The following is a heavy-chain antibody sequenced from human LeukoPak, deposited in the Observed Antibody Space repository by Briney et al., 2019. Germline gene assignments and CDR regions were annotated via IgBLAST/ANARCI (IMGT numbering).Heavy chain of an antibody. Sequence: PGGSLRLSCAASGFTFSEFEMNWVRQAPGKGLEWVSDISSGGTTIFYADSVKGRFTISRDNAKNSLYLQMNSLRPEDTAVYYCAKHSGSYFVYYFDYWGQGTLVTVPS. CDR3: AKHSGSYFVYYFDY. V-gene: IGHV3-48*03. D-gene: IGHD1-26*01. CDR1: GFTFSEFE. CDR2: ISSGGTTI. J-gene: IGHJ4*02.